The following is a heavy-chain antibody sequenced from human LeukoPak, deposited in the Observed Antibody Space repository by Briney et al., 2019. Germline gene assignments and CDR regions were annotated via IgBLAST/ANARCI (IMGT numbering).Heavy chain of an antibody. D-gene: IGHD2-2*01. CDR1: GGSFSGYY. J-gene: IGHJ6*02. Sequence: KSSETLSLTCAVYGGSFSGYYWSWIRQPPGKGLEWIGEINHSGSTNYNPSLKSRVTISVDTSKNQFSLKLSSVTAADTAVYYCARVGCSSTSCYAGDYYYYGMDVWGQGTTVTVSS. V-gene: IGHV4-34*01. CDR2: INHSGST. CDR3: ARVGCSSTSCYAGDYYYYGMDV.